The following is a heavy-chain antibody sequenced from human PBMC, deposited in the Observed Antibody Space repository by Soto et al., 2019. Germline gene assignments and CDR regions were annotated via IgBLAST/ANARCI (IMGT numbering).Heavy chain of an antibody. Sequence: ASVKVSCKASGYIFSSYAMQWVRQAPGQRLEWMGWINAGNGNTKYSQKFQDRVIISRDTSASTAYMELSSLRSEDTAVYYCARQLQDYYYYYDMDVWGQGTTVTVSS. CDR3: ARQLQDYYYYYDMDV. D-gene: IGHD4-4*01. J-gene: IGHJ6*02. V-gene: IGHV1-3*01. CDR1: GYIFSSYA. CDR2: INAGNGNT.